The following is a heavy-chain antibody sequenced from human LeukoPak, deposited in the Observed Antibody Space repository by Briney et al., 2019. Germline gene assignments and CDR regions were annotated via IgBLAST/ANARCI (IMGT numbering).Heavy chain of an antibody. D-gene: IGHD1-1*01. V-gene: IGHV3-7*01. CDR2: IKQDGSEK. Sequence: GGSLRLSCAASGFTFSSYWMSWVRQAPGKGLEWVVNIKQDGSEKYYVDSVKGRFTISRDNAKNSLYLQMNSLRAEDTAVYYCARDWKNYCFDYWGQGTLVTVSS. J-gene: IGHJ4*02. CDR1: GFTFSSYW. CDR3: ARDWKNYCFDY.